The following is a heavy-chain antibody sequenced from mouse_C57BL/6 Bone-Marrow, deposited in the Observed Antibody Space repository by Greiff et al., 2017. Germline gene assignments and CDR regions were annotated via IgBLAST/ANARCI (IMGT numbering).Heavy chain of an antibody. D-gene: IGHD2-4*01. J-gene: IGHJ4*01. CDR3: AVYDYDGYYAMDY. V-gene: IGHV1-19*01. Sequence: EVQLQQSGPVLVKPGASVKMSCKASGYTFTDYYMNWVKQSHGKSIEWMGVINPYNGGTSYNQKFKGKATLTVEQSSSTAYMELTSLTSDDSAVYYCAVYDYDGYYAMDYWGQGTSVTVSS. CDR2: INPYNGGT. CDR1: GYTFTDYY.